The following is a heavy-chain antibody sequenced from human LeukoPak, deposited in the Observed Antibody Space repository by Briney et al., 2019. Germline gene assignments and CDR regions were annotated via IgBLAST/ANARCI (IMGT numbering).Heavy chain of an antibody. CDR2: IWYDGSNK. V-gene: IGHV3-33*01. CDR1: GFTFSSYG. Sequence: PGGSLRLSCAASGFTFSSYGMHWVRQAPGKGLEWVAVIWYDGSNKYYADSVRGRFTISRDNSKNTLYLQMNSLRAEDTAVYYCARDTPTPDYGMDVWGQGTTVTVSS. J-gene: IGHJ6*02. D-gene: IGHD2-15*01. CDR3: ARDTPTPDYGMDV.